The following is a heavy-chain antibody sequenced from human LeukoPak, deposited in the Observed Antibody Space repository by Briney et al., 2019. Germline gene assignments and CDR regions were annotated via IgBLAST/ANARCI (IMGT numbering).Heavy chain of an antibody. CDR1: GYTFTSYY. J-gene: IGHJ6*03. Sequence: ASVKVSCKASGYTFTSYYMHWVRQAPGQGLEWMGIINPSGGSTSYAQKFQGRVTMTRDMSTSTVYMELSSLRSEDTAVYYCARDRGGSGSYYYYYMDVWGKGTTVTVSS. V-gene: IGHV1-46*01. CDR3: ARDRGGSGSYYYYYMDV. CDR2: INPSGGST. D-gene: IGHD3-22*01.